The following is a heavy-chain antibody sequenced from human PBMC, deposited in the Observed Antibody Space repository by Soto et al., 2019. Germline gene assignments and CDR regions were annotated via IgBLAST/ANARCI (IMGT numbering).Heavy chain of an antibody. Sequence: QLQLQESGSGLVKPSQTLSLTCAVSGGSISSGGYSWSWIRQPPGKGLEWIGYIYHSGSTYYNPSLKSXXTXSXARSKNQFSLKLSSVTAADTAVYYCARYDSKRSLDYWGQGTLVTVSS. D-gene: IGHD3-22*01. CDR2: IYHSGST. CDR3: ARYDSKRSLDY. CDR1: GGSISSGGYS. J-gene: IGHJ4*02. V-gene: IGHV4-30-2*01.